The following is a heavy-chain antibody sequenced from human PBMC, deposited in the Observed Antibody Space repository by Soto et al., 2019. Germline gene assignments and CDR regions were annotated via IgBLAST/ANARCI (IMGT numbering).Heavy chain of an antibody. Sequence: QVQLVQSGAEVKKPGASVKVSCKASGYTFTSYDINWVRQATGQGLEWMGWMNPNSGNTGYAKKFQGRVTMTRNTSIRTAYMELSSLRSEDTAVYYCARRGYSSSWYYYYYYGMDVWGQGTTVTVSS. J-gene: IGHJ6*02. CDR1: GYTFTSYD. D-gene: IGHD6-13*01. V-gene: IGHV1-8*01. CDR3: ARRGYSSSWYYYYYYGMDV. CDR2: MNPNSGNT.